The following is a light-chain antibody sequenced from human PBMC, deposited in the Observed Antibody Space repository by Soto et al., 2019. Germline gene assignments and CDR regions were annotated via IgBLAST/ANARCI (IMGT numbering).Light chain of an antibody. Sequence: DIVMTQSPATLSASPGETATLSCRASQNIDINLVWYQQKPGQAPRLLIFRASTRATGIPARFSGSGSGTEFTLTISSLQSEDVAVYYCQQYHHWPPITFGQGTRLEIK. J-gene: IGKJ5*01. CDR3: QQYHHWPPIT. CDR1: QNIDIN. CDR2: RAS. V-gene: IGKV3-15*01.